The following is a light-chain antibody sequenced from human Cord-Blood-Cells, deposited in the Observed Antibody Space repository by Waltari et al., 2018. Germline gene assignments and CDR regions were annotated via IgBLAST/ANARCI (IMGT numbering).Light chain of an antibody. V-gene: IGKV1-8*01. J-gene: IGKJ3*01. CDR3: QQYYSYPFT. CDR2: AAS. CDR1: QGISSY. Sequence: AIRITQSPSSLSASTGDRVTITCRASQGISSYLAWYQQKPGKAPKLLIYAASTLQSGVPARFSGCGSGTDFTLTISCLQSEDFATYYCQQYYSYPFTFGPGTKVDIK.